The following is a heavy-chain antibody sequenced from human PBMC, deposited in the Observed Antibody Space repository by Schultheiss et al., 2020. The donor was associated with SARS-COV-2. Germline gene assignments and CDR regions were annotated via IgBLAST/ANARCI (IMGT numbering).Heavy chain of an antibody. CDR3: ARDQEPDYGDNGHWFDP. Sequence: GGSLRLSCAASGFTFSSYAMHWVRQAPGKGLEWVAVIWYDGSNKYYADSVKGRFTISRDNSKNTLYLQMNSLRAEDTAVYYCARDQEPDYGDNGHWFDPWGQGTLVTVSS. D-gene: IGHD4-17*01. CDR1: GFTFSSYA. J-gene: IGHJ5*02. V-gene: IGHV3-33*08. CDR2: IWYDGSNK.